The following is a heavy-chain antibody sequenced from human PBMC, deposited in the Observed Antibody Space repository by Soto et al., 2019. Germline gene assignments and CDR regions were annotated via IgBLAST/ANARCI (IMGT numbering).Heavy chain of an antibody. CDR1: GGSISSGDSY. CDR3: ARAAKTYYYDSSGYYYTFDI. J-gene: IGHJ3*02. CDR2: IYCSGST. Sequence: QVQLQESGPGLVKPSQTLSLTCTVSGGSISSGDSYWSWIRQPPGRGLEWIGDIYCSGSTYYTPSLQSRVTISVDTSKNPFSLKLSSVTAADTAVYYCARAAKTYYYDSSGYYYTFDIWGQGTMVTVSS. V-gene: IGHV4-30-4*01. D-gene: IGHD3-22*01.